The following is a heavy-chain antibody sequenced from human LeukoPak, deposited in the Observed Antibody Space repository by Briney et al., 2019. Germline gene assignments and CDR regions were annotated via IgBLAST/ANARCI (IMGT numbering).Heavy chain of an antibody. V-gene: IGHV3-33*01. CDR2: IWYDGTDT. Sequence: GKSQRLSCVAFGFTFSRFNMHWVRQAPGKGLEWVALIWYDGTDTYYADAVKGRFTISRDDSKNTVYLQMNSLRAEDTAFYYCARGILDFDFWGHGTLVTVSS. CDR3: ARGILDFDF. CDR1: GFTFSRFN. D-gene: IGHD3-3*01. J-gene: IGHJ4*01.